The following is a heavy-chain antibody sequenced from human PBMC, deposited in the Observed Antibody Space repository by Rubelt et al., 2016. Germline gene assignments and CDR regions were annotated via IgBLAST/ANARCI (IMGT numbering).Heavy chain of an antibody. Sequence: QLQLQESGPGLVKPSETLSLTCTVSGGSISSYYWSWIRQPAGKGLEWIGRIYTSGSTNYNPSLKSRVTMSVDTSKNQFSLKLSSVTAADTAVYYCARGRGRGSYFFGGENSFDSWGQGTAVTVSS. CDR1: GGSISSYY. CDR3: ARGRGRGSYFFGGENSFDS. CDR2: IYTSGST. J-gene: IGHJ4*02. V-gene: IGHV4-4*07. D-gene: IGHD3-10*01.